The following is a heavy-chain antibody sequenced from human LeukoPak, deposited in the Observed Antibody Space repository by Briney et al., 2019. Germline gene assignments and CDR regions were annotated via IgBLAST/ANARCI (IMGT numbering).Heavy chain of an antibody. Sequence: SETLSLTCTVSGGSISRYYWSWIRQPAGKGLEWIGRIYTSGSTNYNPSLKSRVTMSVDTSKNQFSLTPSSVTAADTAVYYCARGGNYYDSSGYYYFDYWGQGTLVTVSS. CDR1: GGSISRYY. J-gene: IGHJ4*02. V-gene: IGHV4-4*07. CDR2: IYTSGST. CDR3: ARGGNYYDSSGYYYFDY. D-gene: IGHD3-22*01.